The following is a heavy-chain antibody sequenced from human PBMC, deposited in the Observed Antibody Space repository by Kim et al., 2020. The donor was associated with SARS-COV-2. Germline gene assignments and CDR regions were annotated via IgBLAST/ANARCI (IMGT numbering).Heavy chain of an antibody. Sequence: SETLSLTCAVSGGSISSSNWWSWVRQPPGKGLEWIGEIYHSGSTNYNPSLKSRVTISVDKSKNQFSLKLSSVTAADTAVYYCARGKGYYSGGSCNYYFDYWGQGTLVTVS. CDR1: GGSISSSNW. V-gene: IGHV4-4*02. D-gene: IGHD2-15*01. CDR3: ARGKGYYSGGSCNYYFDY. J-gene: IGHJ4*02. CDR2: IYHSGST.